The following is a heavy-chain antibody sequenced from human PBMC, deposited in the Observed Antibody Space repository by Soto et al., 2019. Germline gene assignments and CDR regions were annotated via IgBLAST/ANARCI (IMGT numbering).Heavy chain of an antibody. Sequence: SETLSLTCAVYGGSFSGYSWTWLRQPPGKGLEWIGEINHSGTTDYNPALKSRVTMSADTSKNQFSLRMASVTAADTAVYYCARTRFDSWSHIYYGLDVWGQGTTVTVSS. CDR2: INHSGTT. V-gene: IGHV4-34*01. CDR1: GGSFSGYS. CDR3: ARTRFDSWSHIYYGLDV. D-gene: IGHD3-3*01. J-gene: IGHJ6*02.